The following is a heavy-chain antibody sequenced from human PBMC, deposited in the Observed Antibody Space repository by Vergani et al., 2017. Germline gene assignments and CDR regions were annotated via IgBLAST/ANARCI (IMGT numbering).Heavy chain of an antibody. CDR2: INHSGST. Sequence: QVQLQQWGAGLLKPSETLSLTCAVYGGSFSGYYWSWIRQPPGKGLEWIGEINHSGSTNYNPSLKSRVTISVDTSKNQFSLKLSSVTAADTAVYYCARGGAAVGGTGNWFDPWGQGTLVTVSS. CDR1: GGSFSGYY. J-gene: IGHJ5*02. D-gene: IGHD6-19*01. CDR3: ARGGAAVGGTGNWFDP. V-gene: IGHV4-34*01.